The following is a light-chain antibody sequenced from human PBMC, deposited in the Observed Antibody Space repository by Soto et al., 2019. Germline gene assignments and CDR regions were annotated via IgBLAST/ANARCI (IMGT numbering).Light chain of an antibody. CDR1: QSVLYSSNNKNY. CDR3: QQYYSIPLT. CDR2: WAS. Sequence: DIVMTHSPDSLAVSLGERATINCKSSQSVLYSSNNKNYLAWYQQKPGQPPKLLIYWASTRESGVPDRFSGSGSGTDFTLTISSLQAEDVAVYYCQQYYSIPLTFGGGTKVDNK. V-gene: IGKV4-1*01. J-gene: IGKJ4*01.